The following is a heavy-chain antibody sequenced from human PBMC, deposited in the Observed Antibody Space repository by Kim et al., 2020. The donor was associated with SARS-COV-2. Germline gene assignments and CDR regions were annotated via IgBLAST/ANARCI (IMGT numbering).Heavy chain of an antibody. CDR1: GGSISSGGYY. D-gene: IGHD3-9*01. CDR3: ARRPEGLASLMDV. V-gene: IGHV4-31*03. J-gene: IGHJ6*04. Sequence: SETLSLTCTVSGGSISSGGYYWSWIRQRPGKGLEWIGYSYWSGSTYYNPSLKSRVTISVDMSKNLFSLKLTSVTAADTAVYYCARRPEGLASLMDVWGIGTTVTVPS. CDR2: SYWSGST.